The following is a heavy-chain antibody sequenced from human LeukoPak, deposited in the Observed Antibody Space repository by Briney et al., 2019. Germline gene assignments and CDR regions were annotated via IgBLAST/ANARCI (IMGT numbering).Heavy chain of an antibody. CDR2: IYSGGST. D-gene: IGHD1-26*01. J-gene: IGHJ4*02. Sequence: GGSLRLSCAASGFTVSSNYMSWVRQAPGKGLEWVSVIYSGGSTYYADSVKGRFTISRDNAKNSLYLQMNSLKVEDTAVYYCARDSMHLQWEGYWGQGTLVTVSS. CDR1: GFTVSSNY. CDR3: ARDSMHLQWEGY. V-gene: IGHV3-53*01.